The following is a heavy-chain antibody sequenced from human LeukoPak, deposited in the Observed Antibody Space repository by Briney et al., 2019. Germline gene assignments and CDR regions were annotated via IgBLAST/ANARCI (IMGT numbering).Heavy chain of an antibody. J-gene: IGHJ4*02. Sequence: AGGSLRLSCAASGFTFSSYGMHWVRQAPGMGLEWVAFIRYDGSNKYYADSVKGRFTISRDNSKNTLYLQMNSLRAEDTAVYYCAKGGQGYCSSTSCYTACDYWGQGTLVTVSS. CDR3: AKGGQGYCSSTSCYTACDY. CDR2: IRYDGSNK. D-gene: IGHD2-2*02. CDR1: GFTFSSYG. V-gene: IGHV3-30*02.